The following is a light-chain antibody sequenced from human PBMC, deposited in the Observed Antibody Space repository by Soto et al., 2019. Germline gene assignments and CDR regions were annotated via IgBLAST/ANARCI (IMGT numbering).Light chain of an antibody. Sequence: QSVLAQRASGSGSPGQSITISCARTSSDVGAYNYVSWYQHHPGKAPKLMIYDVNNRPSGDSNRFSGSKSGNTASLTISGLQAEDEADYYCSSWTSGATYVFGSGTKVTVL. CDR1: SSDVGAYNY. V-gene: IGLV2-14*03. J-gene: IGLJ1*01. CDR3: SSWTSGATYV. CDR2: DVN.